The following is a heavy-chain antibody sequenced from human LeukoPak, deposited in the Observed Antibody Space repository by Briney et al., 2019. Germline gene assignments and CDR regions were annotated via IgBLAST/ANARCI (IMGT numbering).Heavy chain of an antibody. V-gene: IGHV3-48*04. D-gene: IGHD2-8*01. Sequence: QSGGSLRLSCAASGFIFSSYSMNWVRQAPGKGLEWVSYISSSSSTIYYADSVKGRFTISRDNAKNSLYLQMNSLRAGDTAVYYCARATRRDLIDYWGQGTLVTVSS. CDR1: GFIFSSYS. J-gene: IGHJ4*02. CDR2: ISSSSSTI. CDR3: ARATRRDLIDY.